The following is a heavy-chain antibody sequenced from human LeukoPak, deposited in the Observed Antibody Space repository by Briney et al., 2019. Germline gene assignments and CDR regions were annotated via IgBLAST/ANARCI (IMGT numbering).Heavy chain of an antibody. CDR2: IYTSGST. CDR3: AIRYSSGWWARTEYFQH. J-gene: IGHJ1*01. D-gene: IGHD6-19*01. Sequence: PSETLSLTCTVSGGSISSGSYYWSWIRQPAGKGLEWIGRIYTSGSTNYNPSLKSRVTISVDTSKNQFSLKLSSVTAADTAVYYCAIRYSSGWWARTEYFQHWGQGTLVTVSS. V-gene: IGHV4-61*02. CDR1: GGSISSGSYY.